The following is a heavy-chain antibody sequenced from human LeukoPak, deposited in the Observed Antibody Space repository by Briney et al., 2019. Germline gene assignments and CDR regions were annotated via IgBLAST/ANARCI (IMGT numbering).Heavy chain of an antibody. V-gene: IGHV3-23*01. CDR2: ISGSGDKT. D-gene: IGHD4-17*01. Sequence: PGGSLRLSCVASGFIFDNYAMNWVRQAPGKGLEWVSGISGSGDKTYYKDSVKGRITISRDNSNHTVYLDMNNLRAEETAVYYCAKLRGDYIAIYYYYGMDVWGQGTTVTVSS. CDR3: AKLRGDYIAIYYYYGMDV. CDR1: GFIFDNYA. J-gene: IGHJ6*02.